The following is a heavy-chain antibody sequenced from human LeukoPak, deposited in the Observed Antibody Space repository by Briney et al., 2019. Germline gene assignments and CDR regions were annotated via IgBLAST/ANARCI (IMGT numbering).Heavy chain of an antibody. D-gene: IGHD1-1*01. CDR1: GGSISSYH. Sequence: PSETLSLTCTVSGGSISSYHWSWIRQPPGKGLEWIGYIYYSGNTNYNPSLKTRVTISVDTSKSQFSLKVSSVTAADTAVYYCARGNVPGAYWGQGTLVTVSS. CDR3: ARGNVPGAY. V-gene: IGHV4-59*01. CDR2: IYYSGNT. J-gene: IGHJ4*02.